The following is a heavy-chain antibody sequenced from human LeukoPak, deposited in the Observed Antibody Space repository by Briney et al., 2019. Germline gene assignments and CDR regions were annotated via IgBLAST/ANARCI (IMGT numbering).Heavy chain of an antibody. CDR1: GGSISSHY. Sequence: SETLSLTCTVSGGSISSHYWSWIRQPPGKGLEYIAHIYYSGTTNYNPSLKSRVAISVDTSRTQFSLKLSSVTAADTAVHYCARADYYYDSRGYSYYFDSWGQGTLVTVSS. D-gene: IGHD3-22*01. V-gene: IGHV4-59*11. CDR2: IYYSGTT. J-gene: IGHJ4*02. CDR3: ARADYYYDSRGYSYYFDS.